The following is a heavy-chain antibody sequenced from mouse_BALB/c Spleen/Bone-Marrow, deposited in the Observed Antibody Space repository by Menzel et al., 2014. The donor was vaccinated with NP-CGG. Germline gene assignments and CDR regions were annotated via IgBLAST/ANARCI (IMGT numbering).Heavy chain of an antibody. CDR2: INQGSSTI. D-gene: IGHD1-2*01. CDR1: GFDFSRYW. CDR3: ARLGNYGYHDN. V-gene: IGHV4-2*02. Sequence: EVKLMESGGGLVQPGGSLNLACVASGFDFSRYWMSWARQAPGKGQEWIGEINQGSSTINYSPSLKDKFIISRDKAKNTLYLQMSKVRSEDTALYYCARLGNYGYHDNGGQGTTLTVSS. J-gene: IGHJ2*01.